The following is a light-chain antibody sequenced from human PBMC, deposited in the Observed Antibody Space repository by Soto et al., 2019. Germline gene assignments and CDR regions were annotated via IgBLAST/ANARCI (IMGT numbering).Light chain of an antibody. CDR2: GAS. J-gene: IGKJ5*01. CDR1: ESVSSK. V-gene: IGKV3-15*01. Sequence: EIVVTQSPATLSVSPGERSTLSCMAIESVSSKLAWYQQKPCQAPRLLIYGASTRATGIPARFSGSGSGTEFTLTISSLQYEDFAVYYCQQYNTWHPITFGQGTRLEIK. CDR3: QQYNTWHPIT.